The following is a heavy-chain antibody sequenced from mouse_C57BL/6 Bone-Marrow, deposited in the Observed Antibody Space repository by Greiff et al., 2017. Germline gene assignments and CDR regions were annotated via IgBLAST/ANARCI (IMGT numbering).Heavy chain of an antibody. CDR1: GFTFSDYG. J-gene: IGHJ4*01. CDR3: ARLGQLRPLYCAMDY. CDR2: ISNLAYSI. D-gene: IGHD3-2*02. Sequence: EVQLVESGGGLVQPGGSLKLSCAASGFTFSDYGMAWVRQAPRKGPEWVAFISNLAYSIYYADTVTGRFTISRENAKNTLYLEMSSLRSEDTAMYYCARLGQLRPLYCAMDYWGQGTSVTVSS. V-gene: IGHV5-15*01.